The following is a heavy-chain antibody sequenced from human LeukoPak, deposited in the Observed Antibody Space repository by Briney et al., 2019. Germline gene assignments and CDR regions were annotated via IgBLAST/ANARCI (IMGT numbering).Heavy chain of an antibody. CDR2: ISSSGSTI. D-gene: IGHD2-2*01. CDR3: ARGYCSSTSCSFDY. Sequence: GGSLRLSCAASGFTFSSYEMNWVRQAPGKGLEWVSYISSSGSTIYYADSVKGRFTISRDNAKNSLYLQMNSLRAEDTAVYYCARGYCSSTSCSFDYWGQGTLVTVSS. J-gene: IGHJ4*02. CDR1: GFTFSSYE. V-gene: IGHV3-48*03.